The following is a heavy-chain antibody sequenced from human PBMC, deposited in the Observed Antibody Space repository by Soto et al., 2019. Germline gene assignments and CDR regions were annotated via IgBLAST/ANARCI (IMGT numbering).Heavy chain of an antibody. V-gene: IGHV1-18*01. CDR3: ARDHGAAASRSLDF. J-gene: IGHJ4*02. Sequence: QVQLVQSGAEVKEAGASVKVSCKTSGYTYLGYGITWVLRAPGQGLEWVGWISGYNGDTKYAKKFQGRVAMTTDTSTTTAYMELRSRRFDDTAVYYCARDHGAAASRSLDFCGQGTLFTVSS. CDR1: GYTYLGYG. CDR2: ISGYNGDT. D-gene: IGHD6-25*01.